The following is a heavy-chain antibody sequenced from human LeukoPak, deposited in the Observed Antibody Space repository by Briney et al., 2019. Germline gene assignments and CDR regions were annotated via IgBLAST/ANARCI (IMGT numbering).Heavy chain of an antibody. D-gene: IGHD3-3*01. V-gene: IGHV1-18*01. CDR2: ISAYNGNT. J-gene: IGHJ5*02. Sequence: ASVKVSCKASGYTFTSYGISWVRQAPGQGLEWMRWISAYNGNTNYAQKLQGRVTMTTDTSTSTAYMELRSLRSDDTAVYYCARDHSGYDFWSGYSGGWFDPWGQGTLVTVSS. CDR3: ARDHSGYDFWSGYSGGWFDP. CDR1: GYTFTSYG.